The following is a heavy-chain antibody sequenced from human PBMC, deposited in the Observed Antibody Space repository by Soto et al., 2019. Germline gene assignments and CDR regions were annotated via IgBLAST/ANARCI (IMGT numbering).Heavy chain of an antibody. CDR2: INSDGSST. CDR1: GFTFSSYW. CDR3: VRTSLVVAAATREDY. D-gene: IGHD2-15*01. J-gene: IGHJ4*02. Sequence: GSLRLSCAASGFTFSSYWRHWVRQAPGKGLVWASRINSDGSSTSYADSVKGRFTISRDNAKNTLYLQMNSLRAEDTAVYYCVRTSLVVAAATREDYWGQGTLVTVSS. V-gene: IGHV3-74*01.